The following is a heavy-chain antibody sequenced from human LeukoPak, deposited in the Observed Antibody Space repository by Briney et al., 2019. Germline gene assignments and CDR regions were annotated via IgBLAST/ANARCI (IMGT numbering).Heavy chain of an antibody. J-gene: IGHJ4*02. V-gene: IGHV3-21*01. CDR3: ARAVGVVAPAAGWD. D-gene: IGHD2-2*01. Sequence: GGSLRLSCAASGFTFSSYSMNWVRQAPGKGLEWVSSISSSSSYIYYADSVKGRFTISRDNAKNSLYLQMNSLRAEDTAVYYCARAVGVVAPAAGWDWGQGTLVTVSS. CDR2: ISSSSSYI. CDR1: GFTFSSYS.